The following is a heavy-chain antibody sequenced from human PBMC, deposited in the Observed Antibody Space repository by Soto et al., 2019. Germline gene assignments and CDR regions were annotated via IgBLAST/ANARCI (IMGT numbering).Heavy chain of an antibody. CDR3: ARDSMAAAGTDY. Sequence: GASVKVSCKASGGTFSSYTIAWLRQAPGQGLEWMGEIIPLFGTTNYVEKFQGRLTITADASTSTAYMELSSLRSEDTAMYYCARDSMAAAGTDYWGQGTLVTVSS. CDR1: GGTFSSYT. V-gene: IGHV1-69*13. D-gene: IGHD6-13*01. CDR2: IIPLFGTT. J-gene: IGHJ4*02.